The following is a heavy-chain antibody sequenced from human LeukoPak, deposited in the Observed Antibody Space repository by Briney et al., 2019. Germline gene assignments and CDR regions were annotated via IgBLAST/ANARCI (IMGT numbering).Heavy chain of an antibody. V-gene: IGHV3-23*01. Sequence: GGSLRLSCAASGFSLSSYAMSWVRQAPGKGLEWVSVITSSGGTTHYADSVKGRFTISRDNSKNTLYLQMNSLRAEDTAVYYCAKGYSSGWYVLDYWGQGTLVTVSS. CDR1: GFSLSSYA. J-gene: IGHJ4*02. CDR2: ITSSGGTT. CDR3: AKGYSSGWYVLDY. D-gene: IGHD6-19*01.